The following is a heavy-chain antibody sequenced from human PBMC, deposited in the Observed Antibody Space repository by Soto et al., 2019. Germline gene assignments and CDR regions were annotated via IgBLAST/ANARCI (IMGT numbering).Heavy chain of an antibody. V-gene: IGHV6-1*01. CDR1: GDSVSSNSAA. D-gene: IGHD1-7*01. J-gene: IGHJ3*02. Sequence: SQTLSLTCALSGDSVSSNSAAWNWIRQSPSRGLEWLGRTYYRSKWYNDYAVSVKSRITINPDTSKNQFSLQLNSVTPEDTAVYYCARDRTGTTGWEDDAFDIWGQGTMVTVSS. CDR2: TYYRSKWYN. CDR3: ARDRTGTTGWEDDAFDI.